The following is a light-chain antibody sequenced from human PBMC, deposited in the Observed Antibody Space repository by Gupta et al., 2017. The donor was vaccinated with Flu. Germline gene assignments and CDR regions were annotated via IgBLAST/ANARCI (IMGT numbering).Light chain of an antibody. J-gene: IGKJ2*01. Sequence: EIVLTQSPVTLSVSPGGRATLSCRASQSVSSNLAWYQQKPGQAPRLLIYGASTRAAGIPARFSGSGSGTEFTLTISSLQSEDFAVYYCQQYNNGPPYPFGQGTRLEIK. CDR1: QSVSSN. CDR3: QQYNNGPPYP. V-gene: IGKV3-15*01. CDR2: GAS.